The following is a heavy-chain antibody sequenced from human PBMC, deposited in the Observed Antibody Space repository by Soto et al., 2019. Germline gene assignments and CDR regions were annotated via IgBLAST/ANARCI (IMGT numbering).Heavy chain of an antibody. CDR2: IKSKTDGGTT. CDR1: GFTFSNAW. J-gene: IGHJ4*02. D-gene: IGHD2-15*01. Sequence: EVQLVESGGGLVKPGGSLRLSCAASGFTFSNAWMSWVRQAPGKGLEWVGRIKSKTDGGTTDYAAPVKGRFTISRDDSKNTLYLQMNSLKTEDTAVYYCTAWSSGGALPRYWGQGTLVTVSS. V-gene: IGHV3-15*01. CDR3: TAWSSGGALPRY.